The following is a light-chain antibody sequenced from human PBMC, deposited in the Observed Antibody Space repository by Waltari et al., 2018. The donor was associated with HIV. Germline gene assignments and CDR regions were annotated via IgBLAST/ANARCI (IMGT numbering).Light chain of an antibody. V-gene: IGLV3-10*01. Sequence: SYELTQPPSVSVSPGQAARITCPGDALPNKYAYWYQQKSGQAPVLVIYEDSERPSGIPERFSGSSSGTMATLTSSGAQVEDEADYYCYSTDSSGYPLFGGGTKLTVL. CDR1: ALPNKY. CDR3: YSTDSSGYPL. J-gene: IGLJ2*01. CDR2: EDS.